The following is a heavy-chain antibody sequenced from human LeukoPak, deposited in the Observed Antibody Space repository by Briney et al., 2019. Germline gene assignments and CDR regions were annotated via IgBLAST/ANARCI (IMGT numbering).Heavy chain of an antibody. CDR3: MAAVNY. Sequence: GGSLRLSCAASGFTFSSYGMHWVRQAPGKGLEWVAVIWYDGSNKYYADSVKGRFTITRDNSENTLYLQMNSLRAEDTAVYYCMAAVNYWGQGTLVTVSS. J-gene: IGHJ4*02. CDR1: GFTFSSYG. D-gene: IGHD6-13*01. V-gene: IGHV3-33*01. CDR2: IWYDGSNK.